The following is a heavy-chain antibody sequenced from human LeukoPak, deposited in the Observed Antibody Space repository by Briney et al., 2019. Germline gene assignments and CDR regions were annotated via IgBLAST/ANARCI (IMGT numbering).Heavy chain of an antibody. CDR1: GHSFTSYW. CDR3: ARHWDGGNSDAFDI. Sequence: GASLKISFKGSGHSFTSYWIGWVRPMPGKGVGWMGIIYPGDSDTRYSPSFQGQVTISADKSISTAYLQWSSLKASDTAMYYCARHWDGGNSDAFDIWGQGTMVTVSS. CDR2: IYPGDSDT. V-gene: IGHV5-51*01. D-gene: IGHD4-23*01. J-gene: IGHJ3*02.